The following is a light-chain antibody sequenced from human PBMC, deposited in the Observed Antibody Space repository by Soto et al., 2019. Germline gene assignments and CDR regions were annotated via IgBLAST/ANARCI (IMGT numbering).Light chain of an antibody. V-gene: IGKV2-28*01. CDR3: MQALQTTWT. J-gene: IGKJ1*01. CDR1: XRLLHSNGYND. Sequence: IGRTQSQVPRPISPGDPDALSYSPXXRLLHSNGYNDLDWYLQKPGQSPQLLIYLGSNRSSGVPDRFSGSGSGTDFTLKISRVEAEDVGVYYCMQALQTTWTFGQGTKVDIK. CDR2: LGS.